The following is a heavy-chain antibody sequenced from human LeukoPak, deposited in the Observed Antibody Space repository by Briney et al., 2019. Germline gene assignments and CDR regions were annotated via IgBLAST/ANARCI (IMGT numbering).Heavy chain of an antibody. J-gene: IGHJ4*02. Sequence: GGSLRLSCAASGFTFSSYWMHWVRQVPGQGLVWVSRINSDGSTSYADSVKGRFTISRDNAKNTLYLQMNSLRAEDTAVYYCARDGSLPDYWGQGTLVTVSS. CDR3: ARDGSLPDY. V-gene: IGHV3-74*01. CDR1: GFTFSSYW. CDR2: INSDGST.